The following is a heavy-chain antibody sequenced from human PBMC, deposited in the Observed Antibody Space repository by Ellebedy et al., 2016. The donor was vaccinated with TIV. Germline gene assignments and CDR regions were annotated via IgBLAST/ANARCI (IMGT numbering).Heavy chain of an antibody. J-gene: IGHJ4*02. D-gene: IGHD1-26*01. V-gene: IGHV3-48*01. CDR2: IRSSSSTL. CDR3: ARDTRIVGATTPYNFDY. Sequence: GESLKISCAASGFTFSAYSMNWVRQAPGKGLEWVSYIRSSSSTLYYADSVKGRFTISRDNAKNSLYLQMNSLRAEDTAVYYCARDTRIVGATTPYNFDYWGQGTLVTVSS. CDR1: GFTFSAYS.